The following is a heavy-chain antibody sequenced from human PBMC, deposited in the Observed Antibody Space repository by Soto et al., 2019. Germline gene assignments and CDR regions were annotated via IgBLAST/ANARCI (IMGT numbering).Heavy chain of an antibody. D-gene: IGHD5-18*01. CDR2: IIPIFGTA. CDR3: ARVDTAMYQNWFDP. J-gene: IGHJ5*02. CDR1: GVTFSSYG. V-gene: IGHV1-69*13. Sequence: GASVKVCCKASGVTFSSYGISWVRQAPGQGLEWMGGIIPIFGTANYAQKFQGRVTITADESTSTAYMELSSLRSEDTAAYYCARVDTAMYQNWFDPWGQGTLVTVSS.